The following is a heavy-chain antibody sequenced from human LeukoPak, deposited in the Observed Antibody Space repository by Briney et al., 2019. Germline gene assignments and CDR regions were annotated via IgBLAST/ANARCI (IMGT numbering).Heavy chain of an antibody. V-gene: IGHV4-39*07. Sequence: PSETLSLTCTVSGGSISSSSYYWGWIRQPPGKGLEWIGEINHSGSTNYNPSLKSRVTISVDTSKNQFSLKLSSVTAADTAVYYCARVGIQLEFDPWGQGTLVTVSS. CDR3: ARVGIQLEFDP. D-gene: IGHD5-18*01. CDR2: INHSGST. CDR1: GGSISSSSYY. J-gene: IGHJ5*02.